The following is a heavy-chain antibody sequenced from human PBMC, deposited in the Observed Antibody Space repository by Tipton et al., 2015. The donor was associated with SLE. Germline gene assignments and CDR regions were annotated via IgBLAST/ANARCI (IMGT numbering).Heavy chain of an antibody. J-gene: IGHJ4*02. CDR1: GSGTSNY. D-gene: IGHD3-10*01. V-gene: IGHV3-74*01. Sequence: SLRLSCVASGSGTSNYMHWVRQGPGKGLVWVSRLKTDDGYTSYADSVKGRSTISRDNAKNTLYLQMNSLRAEDTAVYYCIRYNNGWDWGQGTLVTVSS. CDR3: IRYNNGWD. CDR2: LKTDDGYT.